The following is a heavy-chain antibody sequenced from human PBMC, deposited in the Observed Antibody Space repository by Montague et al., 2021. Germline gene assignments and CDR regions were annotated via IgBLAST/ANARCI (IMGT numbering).Heavy chain of an antibody. V-gene: IGHV4-34*01. CDR2: MKSSGAS. D-gene: IGHD3-3*01. J-gene: IGHJ4*02. Sequence: SETLSLTCAVYGASFKAYYWCWIRQPPGKGLEWIGEMKSSGASNYNLSLTSRVTISVDIPKKQFSLNLRSMTAADTAMYYCMGWSGFESGDFWGQGTQVIVSS. CDR3: MGWSGFESGDF. CDR1: GASFKAYY.